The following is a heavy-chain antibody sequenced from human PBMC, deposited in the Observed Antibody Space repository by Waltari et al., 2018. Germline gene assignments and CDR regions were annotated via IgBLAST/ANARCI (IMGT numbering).Heavy chain of an antibody. Sequence: EVQLVQSGAVAAQPGGSLRLSCAASGFTFGRFTMHWVRQSPGQGLEWVSLRNRFGDTNYADSVKGRSSISRDNSKSSVYVNIHDATFEDAGLYFCAKEADYPFPHFDHWGQGALVTVSS. CDR3: AKEADYPFPHFDH. D-gene: IGHD4-17*01. CDR2: RNRFGDT. J-gene: IGHJ4*02. CDR1: GFTFGRFT. V-gene: IGHV3-43*01.